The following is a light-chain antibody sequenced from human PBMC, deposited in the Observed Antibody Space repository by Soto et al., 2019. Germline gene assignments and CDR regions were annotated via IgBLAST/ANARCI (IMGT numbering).Light chain of an antibody. J-gene: IGKJ5*01. CDR3: QEYDNAPPVT. Sequence: EIVLTQAPATLSLSPGERATLPCRASQIVNNFLAWYQQRPGQAPRLLMYEASNRATGGPARFSGSGSGTHFTLTITSLEPEDYAVYYCQEYDNAPPVTFGLGTRLEIK. V-gene: IGKV3-11*01. CDR1: QIVNNF. CDR2: EAS.